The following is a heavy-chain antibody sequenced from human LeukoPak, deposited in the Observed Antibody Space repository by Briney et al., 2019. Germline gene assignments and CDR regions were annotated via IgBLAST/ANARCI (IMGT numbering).Heavy chain of an antibody. D-gene: IGHD3-3*02. CDR2: IYSGGTT. Sequence: PGGSLRLSCAASGFTVSTYYMNWVRQAPGKGLEWVSIIYSGGTTYYADSVKGRFTISRDTSKNTLSLQTNSLRAEDTAVYFCARVGDHFHWNLDLWGRGTLVSVSS. CDR3: ARVGDHFHWNLDL. CDR1: GFTVSTYY. V-gene: IGHV3-53*01. J-gene: IGHJ2*01.